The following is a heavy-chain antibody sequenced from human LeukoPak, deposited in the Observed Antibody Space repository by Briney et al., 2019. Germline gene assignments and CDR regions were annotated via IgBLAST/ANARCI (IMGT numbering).Heavy chain of an antibody. J-gene: IGHJ6*02. Sequence: ASVKVSCKASGYTFTNYGIGWVRPAPGQGLAWMGWFSDYSVNANYAQNLQGRVTLTTDTSTSTAYMELRSLTSDDTAVYFCARGDVVAEPATKQYRYSAMDVWGQGTTVTVSS. CDR1: GYTFTNYG. CDR2: FSDYSVNA. V-gene: IGHV1-18*01. CDR3: ARGDVVAEPATKQYRYSAMDV. D-gene: IGHD2-2*01.